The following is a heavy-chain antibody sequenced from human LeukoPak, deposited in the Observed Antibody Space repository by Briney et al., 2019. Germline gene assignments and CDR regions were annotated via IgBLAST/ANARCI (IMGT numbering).Heavy chain of an antibody. CDR3: AKHYYDSSGYYSTLPLGY. Sequence: GGSLRLSCAASGFTFSSYAVSWVRQAPGKGLEWVSAISGSGGSTYYADSVKGRFTISRDNSKNTLYLQMNSLRAEDTAVYYCAKHYYDSSGYYSTLPLGYWGQGTLVTVSS. V-gene: IGHV3-23*01. J-gene: IGHJ4*02. CDR1: GFTFSSYA. CDR2: ISGSGGST. D-gene: IGHD3-22*01.